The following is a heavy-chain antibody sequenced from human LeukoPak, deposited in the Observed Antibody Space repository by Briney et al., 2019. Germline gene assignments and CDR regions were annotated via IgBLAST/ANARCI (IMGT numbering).Heavy chain of an antibody. CDR2: IYPGDSDT. D-gene: IGHD4-17*01. Sequence: GESLKISCKGSGYSFTSYWIGWVRQMPGKGLEWMGIIYPGDSDTRYSPSFQSQVTISADKSIRTAYLQWSSLKASDTAIYYCARHHDYGDYGCFDYWGQGTLVTVSS. V-gene: IGHV5-51*01. CDR1: GYSFTSYW. CDR3: ARHHDYGDYGCFDY. J-gene: IGHJ4*02.